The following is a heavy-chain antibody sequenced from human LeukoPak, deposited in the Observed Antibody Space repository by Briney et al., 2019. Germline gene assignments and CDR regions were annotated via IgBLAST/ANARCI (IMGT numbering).Heavy chain of an antibody. D-gene: IGHD1-20*01. CDR1: GGSVSSGSYY. Sequence: KPSETLSLTCTVSGGSVSSGSYYWSWIRQPPGKGLEWIGYIYYSGSTNYNPSLKSRVTISVDTSKNQFSLKLSSVTAADTAVYYCARDDNWNYYDYWGQGTLVTVSS. CDR2: IYYSGST. V-gene: IGHV4-61*01. J-gene: IGHJ4*02. CDR3: ARDDNWNYYDY.